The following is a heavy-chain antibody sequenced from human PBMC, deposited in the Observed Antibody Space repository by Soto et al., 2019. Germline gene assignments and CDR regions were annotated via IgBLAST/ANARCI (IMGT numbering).Heavy chain of an antibody. D-gene: IGHD1-26*01. CDR3: VRPRPSGENYGMDV. J-gene: IGHJ6*02. CDR2: LYAEGST. V-gene: IGHV3-53*01. Sequence: VQLVESGGGLIQPGGSLRRSCVASGLTVSQNYMAWVRQAPEMGPQWVSVLYAEGSTYYTESVKGRFTISRDPSKNTLFLQMDGLRAEDTAVYYCVRPRPSGENYGMDVWGQGTTVTVSS. CDR1: GLTVSQNY.